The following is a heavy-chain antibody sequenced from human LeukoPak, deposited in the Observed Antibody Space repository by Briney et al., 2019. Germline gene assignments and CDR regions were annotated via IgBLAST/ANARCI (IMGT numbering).Heavy chain of an antibody. Sequence: SETLSLTCTVSGGSISSYYWNWIRQPAGKGLEWIGRVYSSGSTNYNPSLQSRVTMSVDTSKSQSSLKLTSVNAADTAVYYCVRSSTGTTVGVYWGQGTLVTVSS. CDR1: GGSISSYY. V-gene: IGHV4-4*07. CDR2: VYSSGST. D-gene: IGHD1-1*01. CDR3: VRSSTGTTVGVY. J-gene: IGHJ4*02.